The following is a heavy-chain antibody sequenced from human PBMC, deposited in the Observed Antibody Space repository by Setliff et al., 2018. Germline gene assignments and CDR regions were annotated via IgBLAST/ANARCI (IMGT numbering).Heavy chain of an antibody. D-gene: IGHD4-17*01. CDR3: ARDENDYGENDDAFDI. CDR1: GGSISTYY. Sequence: SETLSLTCTVSGGSISTYYWSWIRQPPGKGLEWIGYIYYSGTTKYNPSLRSRVTMSVDMSKNQFSLRLSSVTAADSAVYYCARDENDYGENDDAFDIWGQGTMVTVSS. CDR2: IYYSGTT. V-gene: IGHV4-59*12. J-gene: IGHJ3*02.